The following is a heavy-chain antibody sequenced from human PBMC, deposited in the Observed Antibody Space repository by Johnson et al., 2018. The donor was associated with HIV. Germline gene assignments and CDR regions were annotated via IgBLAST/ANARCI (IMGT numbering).Heavy chain of an antibody. CDR3: ARGCRDGYTCDVFDV. CDR2: INSGGGT. V-gene: IGHV3-66*01. D-gene: IGHD5-24*01. Sequence: VQLVESGGGLVQPGGSLRLSCAASGFTFSSYAMTWVRQGPGKGLEWVAVINSGGGTYYADSVTGRFTISRDNSKNTLYLQMNSLRAEDPAVYFCARGCRDGYTCDVFDVWGQGTRVTVSS. J-gene: IGHJ3*01. CDR1: GFTFSSYA.